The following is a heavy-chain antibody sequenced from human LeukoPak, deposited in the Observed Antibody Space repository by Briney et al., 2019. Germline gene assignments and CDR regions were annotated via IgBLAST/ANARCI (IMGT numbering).Heavy chain of an antibody. V-gene: IGHV1-18*01. Sequence: ASVKVSCKASGYTFTSSGISWVRQAPGQGLEWMGWISAYNGNTNYAQKLQGRVTMTTDTFTSTAYMELRSLRSDDTAVYYCARGRYYGAGSYKDYYYYMDVWGKGTTVTISS. CDR1: GYTFTSSG. D-gene: IGHD3-10*01. CDR2: ISAYNGNT. J-gene: IGHJ6*03. CDR3: ARGRYYGAGSYKDYYYYMDV.